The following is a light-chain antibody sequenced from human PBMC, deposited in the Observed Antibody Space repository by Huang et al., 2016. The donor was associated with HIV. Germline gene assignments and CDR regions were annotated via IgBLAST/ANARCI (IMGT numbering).Light chain of an antibody. CDR3: QKYHSAPFT. CDR1: QGIANY. V-gene: IGKV1-27*01. J-gene: IGKJ3*01. CDR2: AAS. Sequence: DIQMTQSPSSLSASVGDRVTITCRASQGIANYLARYQQKPGKVPKLLIYAASTFQSGVPARFSGSGPGTDFTLTISSLQPEDVATYYCQKYHSAPFTFGPGTKVDIK.